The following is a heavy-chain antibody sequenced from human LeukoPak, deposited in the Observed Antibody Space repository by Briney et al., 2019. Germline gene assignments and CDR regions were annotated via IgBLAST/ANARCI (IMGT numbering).Heavy chain of an antibody. V-gene: IGHV3-53*01. Sequence: GGSLRLSCAASGFTVSSNYMSWVRQAPGKGLEWVSVIYSGGSTYYAGSVKGRFTISRDNSKNTLYLQMNSLRAEDTAVYYCARGGVRGVIQYYYGMDVWGQGTTVTVSS. CDR2: IYSGGST. J-gene: IGHJ6*02. CDR1: GFTVSSNY. D-gene: IGHD3-10*01. CDR3: ARGGVRGVIQYYYGMDV.